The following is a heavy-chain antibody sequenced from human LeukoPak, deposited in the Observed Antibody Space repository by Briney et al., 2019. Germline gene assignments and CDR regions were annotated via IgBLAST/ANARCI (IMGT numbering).Heavy chain of an antibody. J-gene: IGHJ6*03. CDR1: GYTFTSYG. CDR3: ARLGHSSSSYYYYMDV. Sequence: ASVKVSCKASGYTFTSYGISWVRQAPGQGLEWMGWISAYNGNTNYAQKLQGRVTMTTDTSTSTAYMELRSLRSEDTAVYYCARLGHSSSSYYYYMDVWGKGTTVTVSS. D-gene: IGHD6-6*01. V-gene: IGHV1-18*01. CDR2: ISAYNGNT.